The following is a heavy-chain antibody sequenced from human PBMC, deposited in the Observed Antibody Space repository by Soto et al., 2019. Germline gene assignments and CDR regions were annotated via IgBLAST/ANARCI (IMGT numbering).Heavy chain of an antibody. CDR2: IGGSGDST. Sequence: EVQLLESGGGLVQPGGSLRLSCAASGFTFRSYAMAWVRQAPGKGLEWVSTIGGSGDSTSYADSVKGRFTISRDNSKNTLYRQMNSLRPEDTAVYYCAKRWGGSYYGAFDYWGQGTLLTVSS. V-gene: IGHV3-23*01. CDR1: GFTFRSYA. J-gene: IGHJ4*02. CDR3: AKRWGGSYYGAFDY. D-gene: IGHD1-26*01.